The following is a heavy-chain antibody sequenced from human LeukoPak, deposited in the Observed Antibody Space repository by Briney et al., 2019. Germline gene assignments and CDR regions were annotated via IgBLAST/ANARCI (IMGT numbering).Heavy chain of an antibody. CDR3: TRGTSRSGNYNFDS. V-gene: IGHV3-33*01. J-gene: IGHJ5*01. D-gene: IGHD3-10*01. Sequence: GGSLRLSCAASGFTFSSYGMHRVRQAPGKGLEWVAVIWYDGSNKYYADPVKGRFTISRDNSKNTLYLQMNSLRAEDTAVYYCTRGTSRSGNYNFDSWGQGTLVTVSS. CDR2: IWYDGSNK. CDR1: GFTFSSYG.